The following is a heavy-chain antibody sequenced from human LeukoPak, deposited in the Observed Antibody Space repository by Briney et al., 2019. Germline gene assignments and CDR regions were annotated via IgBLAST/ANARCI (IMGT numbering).Heavy chain of an antibody. CDR2: IYSSGNT. V-gene: IGHV4-4*07. CDR3: ARTPGITVPGMFFDS. J-gene: IGHJ4*02. Sequence: PSETLSLTCTVSGGSFTNYYWSWIRQPAGKGLEWIGRIYSSGNTEYNPSVKSRVTMSVDASQNQFSLHLRFVTAADTALYYCARTPGITVPGMFFDSWGQGILVTLPS. D-gene: IGHD6-19*01. CDR1: GGSFTNYY.